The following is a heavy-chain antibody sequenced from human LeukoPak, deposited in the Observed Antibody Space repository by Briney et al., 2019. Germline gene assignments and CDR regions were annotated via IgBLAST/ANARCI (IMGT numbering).Heavy chain of an antibody. D-gene: IGHD3-3*01. V-gene: IGHV3-11*04. CDR1: GFTFSDYY. Sequence: GGSLRLSCAASGFTFSDYYMSWIRQAPGKGLEWVSYISSGGSTIYYADSVKGRFTISRDNAKNSLYLQMNSLRAEDTAVYYCAGSSGDLEAFDIWGQGTMVTVSS. CDR2: ISSGGSTI. J-gene: IGHJ3*02. CDR3: AGSSGDLEAFDI.